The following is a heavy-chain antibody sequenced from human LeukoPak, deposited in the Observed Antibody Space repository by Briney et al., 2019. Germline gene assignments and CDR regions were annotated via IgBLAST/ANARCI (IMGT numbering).Heavy chain of an antibody. V-gene: IGHV4-59*08. CDR3: ARRNDFGI. J-gene: IGHJ3*02. CDR1: GGSISGDH. CDR2: IYYSGNT. Sequence: ASETLSLTYTVSGGSISGDHWNWIRQPPGKGLEWIGYIYYSGNTNYNPSLKSRVTISVDTSKNQFSLKLNSVTAADTAVYYCARRNDFGIWGQGTMVTVSS.